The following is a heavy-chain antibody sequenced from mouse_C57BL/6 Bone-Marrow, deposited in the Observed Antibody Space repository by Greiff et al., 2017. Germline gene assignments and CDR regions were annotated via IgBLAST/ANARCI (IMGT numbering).Heavy chain of an antibody. D-gene: IGHD2-1*01. CDR1: GYTFTSYW. V-gene: IGHV1-69*01. Sequence: VQLQQPGAELVMPGASVKLSCKASGYTFTSYWMHWVKQRPGQGLEWIGEIDPSDSYTNYNQKFKGKSTLTVDKSSSTAYMQLSSLTSEDSAVYYCARRVYGNYPYYAMDYWGQGTSVTVSA. CDR3: ARRVYGNYPYYAMDY. J-gene: IGHJ4*01. CDR2: IDPSDSYT.